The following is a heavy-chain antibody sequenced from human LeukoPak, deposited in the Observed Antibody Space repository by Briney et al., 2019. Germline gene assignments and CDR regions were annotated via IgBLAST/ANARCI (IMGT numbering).Heavy chain of an antibody. Sequence: PSETLSLTCSVSGASITNYYWCWIRQAPGNGLEWIGYIYYSGNTNTYNPSLKSRATISLYTSRKYFSLELRSVTAADTAVYYCARGGSYGAYLDYWGQGALVIVSS. CDR3: ARGGSYGAYLDY. D-gene: IGHD1-26*01. J-gene: IGHJ4*02. CDR1: GASITNYY. CDR2: IYYSGNT. V-gene: IGHV4-59*01.